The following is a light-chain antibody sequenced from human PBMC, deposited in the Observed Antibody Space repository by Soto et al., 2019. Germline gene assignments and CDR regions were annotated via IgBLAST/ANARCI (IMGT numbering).Light chain of an antibody. V-gene: IGLV2-14*03. CDR3: CSYTTSSTLV. CDR1: SSDVGGYNY. CDR2: DVN. Sequence: QSVLTQPASVSGSPGQSITISCTGTSSDVGGYNYVSWYQQHPGKAPKLMIYDVNNRPSGVSNRFSGSKSGNTASLTISGLQAEDEAHYYCCSYTTSSTLVFGGGTKLTVL. J-gene: IGLJ3*02.